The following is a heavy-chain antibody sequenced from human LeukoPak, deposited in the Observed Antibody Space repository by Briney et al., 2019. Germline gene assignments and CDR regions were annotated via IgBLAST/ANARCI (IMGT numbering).Heavy chain of an antibody. V-gene: IGHV4-34*01. CDR2: INHSGST. D-gene: IGHD6-19*01. CDR1: GGSFSGYY. J-gene: IGHJ4*02. Sequence: SETLSLTCAVYGGSFSGYYWSWIRQPPGKGLEWIGEINHSGSTNYNPSLKSRVTISVDTSKNQFSLKLSSVTAADTAVYYCARTHSSGWIFDYWGQGTLVTVSS. CDR3: ARTHSSGWIFDY.